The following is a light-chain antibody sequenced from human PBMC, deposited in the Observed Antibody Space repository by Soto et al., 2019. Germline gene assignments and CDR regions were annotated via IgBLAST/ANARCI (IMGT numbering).Light chain of an antibody. CDR3: QPYGSFQGT. V-gene: IGKV3-20*01. CDR2: GAS. Sequence: EIVLTQSPGTLSLSPGERATLSCRASQSVSSSYLAWYQQKPGQAPRLLIYGASSRATGIPDRFSGSGSGTDFTLTISRLEPEDFAVYYCQPYGSFQGTFGQGTKVDIK. CDR1: QSVSSSY. J-gene: IGKJ1*01.